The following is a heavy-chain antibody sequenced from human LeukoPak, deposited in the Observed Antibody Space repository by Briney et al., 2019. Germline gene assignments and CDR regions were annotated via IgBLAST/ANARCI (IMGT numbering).Heavy chain of an antibody. CDR1: GFPFSSYW. Sequence: PGGSLRLSCAASGFPFSSYWMSWVRQAPGKGLEWVANIKQDGGEKFYVDSVKGRFTISRDNAKNSLYLQMNSLRAEDTAVYYCARESPYNIAAAGTSLDYWGQGTLVTVSS. CDR3: ARESPYNIAAAGTSLDY. V-gene: IGHV3-7*01. J-gene: IGHJ4*02. D-gene: IGHD6-13*01. CDR2: IKQDGGEK.